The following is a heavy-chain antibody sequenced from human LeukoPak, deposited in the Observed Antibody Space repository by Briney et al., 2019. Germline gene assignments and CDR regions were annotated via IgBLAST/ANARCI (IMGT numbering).Heavy chain of an antibody. CDR2: MSSSDDGR. D-gene: IGHD6-19*01. V-gene: IGHV3-23*01. CDR3: ARGDSSGWYEAFDY. Sequence: QPGGSLRLSCATSGFSFSSYAMSWVRQAPGKGLEWVSAMSSSDDGRYYAASVRGRFTISRDTSRSTLYLQMNSLRAEDAAVYYCARGDSSGWYEAFDYWGQGTLVTVSS. CDR1: GFSFSSYA. J-gene: IGHJ4*02.